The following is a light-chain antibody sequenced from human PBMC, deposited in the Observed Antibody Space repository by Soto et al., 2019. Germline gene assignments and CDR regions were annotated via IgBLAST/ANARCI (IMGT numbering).Light chain of an antibody. Sequence: EIVMTQSPATLSVSPGERVTLSCRASQSVSSSLAWYQQKPCQAPRLLIYGASTRATGIPARFSGSGSGTEFTLTISSLQSEDFAVYYCQQYNNWAPFTFGPGTKVDIK. CDR3: QQYNNWAPFT. CDR1: QSVSSS. CDR2: GAS. J-gene: IGKJ3*01. V-gene: IGKV3-15*01.